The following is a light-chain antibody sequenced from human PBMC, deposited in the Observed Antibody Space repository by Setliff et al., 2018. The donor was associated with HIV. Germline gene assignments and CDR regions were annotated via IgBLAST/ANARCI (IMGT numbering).Light chain of an antibody. CDR3: CSNTGSSTYV. CDR1: SGDVGRYNL. CDR2: QAS. J-gene: IGLJ1*01. Sequence: QSVLTQPASVSGSPGQSITISCTGTSGDVGRYNLVSWYQQQPGKPPKLMIYQASKRPSGVSNRFSGSKSGNTASLTISGLQAEDEADYYCCSNTGSSTYVFGTGTKVTVL. V-gene: IGLV2-23*01.